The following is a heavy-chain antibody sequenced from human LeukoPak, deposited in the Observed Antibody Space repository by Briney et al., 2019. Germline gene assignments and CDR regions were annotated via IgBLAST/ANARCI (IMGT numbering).Heavy chain of an antibody. D-gene: IGHD3-3*01. Sequence: SETLSLTCTVSGGSISSSSYYWGWIRQPPGKGLEWIGTIYYSGSTYCTPSLKSRVTISLDTSKNQFSLRLSSLTAADTAVYYCARGPVLDFWGQGTLVTVSS. V-gene: IGHV4-39*07. CDR3: ARGPVLDF. CDR1: GGSISSSSYY. CDR2: IYYSGST. J-gene: IGHJ4*02.